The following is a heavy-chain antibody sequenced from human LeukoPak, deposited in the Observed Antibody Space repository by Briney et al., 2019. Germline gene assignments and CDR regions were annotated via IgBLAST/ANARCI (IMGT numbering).Heavy chain of an antibody. Sequence: KASETLSLTCAVSGGSVSSSNWWSWVRQPPGKGLEWIGEIYHSGSTNYNPSLKSRATISVDKSKNQFPLKLSSVTAADTAVYYCARGGITIFGVVPWGGLKWFDPWGQGTLVTVSS. D-gene: IGHD3-3*01. CDR3: ARGGITIFGVVPWGGLKWFDP. CDR1: GGSVSSSNW. J-gene: IGHJ5*02. CDR2: IYHSGST. V-gene: IGHV4-4*02.